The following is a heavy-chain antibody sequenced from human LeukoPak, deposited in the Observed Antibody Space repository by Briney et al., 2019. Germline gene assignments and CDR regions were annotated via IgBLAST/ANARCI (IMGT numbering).Heavy chain of an antibody. Sequence: PSETLSLTCTVSGGSISSSSYYWGWIRQPPGKGLEWIGYIYYSGSTYYNPSLKSRVTISVDTSKNQFSLKLSSVTAADTAVYYCARDQSHSSSWYPNAFDIWGQGTMVTVSS. CDR3: ARDQSHSSSWYPNAFDI. V-gene: IGHV4-31*03. J-gene: IGHJ3*02. CDR1: GGSISSSSYY. D-gene: IGHD6-13*01. CDR2: IYYSGST.